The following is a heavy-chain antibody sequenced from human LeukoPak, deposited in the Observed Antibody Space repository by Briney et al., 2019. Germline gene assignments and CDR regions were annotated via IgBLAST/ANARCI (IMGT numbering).Heavy chain of an antibody. D-gene: IGHD5-12*01. Sequence: PGGSLRLSCAASGFTFSSYAMSLVRRAPGKGLEWVSAISGSGGSTYYAASVKGRFTISRDNSKNTLYLQMNSLRAEDTAVYYCAKEYGGYRDYFDYWGQGTLVTVSS. CDR3: AKEYGGYRDYFDY. CDR2: ISGSGGST. CDR1: GFTFSSYA. V-gene: IGHV3-23*01. J-gene: IGHJ4*02.